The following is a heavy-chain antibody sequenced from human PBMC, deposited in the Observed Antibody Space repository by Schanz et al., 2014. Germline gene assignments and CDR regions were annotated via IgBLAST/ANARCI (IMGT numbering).Heavy chain of an antibody. V-gene: IGHV3-7*01. J-gene: IGHJ4*02. D-gene: IGHD3-10*01. CDR3: ARDNYYGSGSCAY. CDR1: GFIFSNYG. CDR2: IKQDGSEK. Sequence: VQLVESGGGVVQPGGSLRLSCAASGFIFSNYGMHWVRQAPGKGLEWVANIKQDGSEKYYVDAVKGRFTISRDNAKNSMYLHTKSLRGEDTAVYYCARDNYYGSGSCAYWGQGTLVNVCS.